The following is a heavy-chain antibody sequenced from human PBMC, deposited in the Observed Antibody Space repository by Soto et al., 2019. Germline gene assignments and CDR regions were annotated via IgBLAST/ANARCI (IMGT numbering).Heavy chain of an antibody. Sequence: PGGSLRLSCAASGFTFSSYWMSWVRQAAGKGPEWVANIKQDETEKYYVDSVKGRFTVSRDNAKNSLYPQMNSLRAEDTAVYYCPKVRGSWPHYYFDSWGQGTLVPVSS. J-gene: IGHJ4*02. V-gene: IGHV3-7*03. CDR2: IKQDETEK. D-gene: IGHD1-26*01. CDR1: GFTFSSYW. CDR3: PKVRGSWPHYYFDS.